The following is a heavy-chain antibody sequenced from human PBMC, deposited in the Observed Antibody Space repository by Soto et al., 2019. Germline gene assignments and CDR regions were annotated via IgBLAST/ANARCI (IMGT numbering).Heavy chain of an antibody. J-gene: IGHJ5*02. D-gene: IGHD6-19*01. CDR1: GGSISSYY. CDR2: IYYSGST. V-gene: IGHV4-59*01. CDR3: ARVREHSSGWWANWFDP. Sequence: SETLSLTCTVSGGSISSYYWSWIRQPPGKGLEWIGYIYYSGSTNYNPSLKSRVTISVDTSKNQFSLKLSSVTAADTAVYYCARVREHSSGWWANWFDPWGQGTLVTVSS.